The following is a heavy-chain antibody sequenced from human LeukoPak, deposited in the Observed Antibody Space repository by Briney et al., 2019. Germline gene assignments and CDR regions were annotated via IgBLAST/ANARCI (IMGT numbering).Heavy chain of an antibody. CDR2: ISGGGTTI. J-gene: IGHJ6*03. V-gene: IGHV3-48*01. CDR3: AREPVYYYYMDV. Sequence: GGSLRLSCAASGFTFSNYGMNWVRQAPGKGLEWVSYISGGGTTIYYADSVKGRFTISRDSAKDSLDLQMNSLRAEDTAVYYCAREPVYYYYMDVWGKGTTLTVSS. CDR1: GFTFSNYG.